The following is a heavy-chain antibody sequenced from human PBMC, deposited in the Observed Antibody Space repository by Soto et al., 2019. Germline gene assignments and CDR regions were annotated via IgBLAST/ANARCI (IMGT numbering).Heavy chain of an antibody. Sequence: GGPLRLSWVASGFSFSDVAMHWVSQAPGKGLEPVAVISYDGSYIPPPPDSVKGRFTISRDNSKNTLYLQMNSLRPEDTAIYYCAKDQGVGGTLGLFDYWGQGISVTVSS. CDR3: AKDQGVGGTLGLFDY. CDR1: GFSFSDVA. V-gene: IGHV3-30*04. D-gene: IGHD1-26*01. J-gene: IGHJ4*02. CDR2: ISYDGSYI.